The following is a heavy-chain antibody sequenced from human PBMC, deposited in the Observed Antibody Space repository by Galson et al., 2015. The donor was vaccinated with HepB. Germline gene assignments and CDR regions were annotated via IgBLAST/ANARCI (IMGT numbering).Heavy chain of an antibody. CDR3: ARAVEIRGSPHDDY. J-gene: IGHJ4*02. D-gene: IGHD3-10*01. CDR2: ISAYNGNT. V-gene: IGHV1-18*04. Sequence: SVKVSCKASGYTFTSYGISWVRQAPGQGLEWMGWISAYNGNTNYAQKLQGRVTMTTDTSTSTAYMELRSLRSDDTAVYYCARAVEIRGSPHDDYWGQGTLVTVSS. CDR1: GYTFTSYG.